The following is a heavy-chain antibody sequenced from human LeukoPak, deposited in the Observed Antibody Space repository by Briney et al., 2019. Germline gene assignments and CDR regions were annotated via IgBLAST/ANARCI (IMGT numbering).Heavy chain of an antibody. Sequence: GGSLRLSCAASGFTFSDYYMSWFRQAPGKGLDWVSYISSSGSTIYYAGSVKGRFTISRDNAKNSLYLQMNSLRAEDTAVYYCAELGITMIGGVWGKGTTVTISS. D-gene: IGHD3-10*02. CDR1: GFTFSDYY. CDR2: ISSSGSTI. V-gene: IGHV3-11*04. CDR3: AELGITMIGGV. J-gene: IGHJ6*04.